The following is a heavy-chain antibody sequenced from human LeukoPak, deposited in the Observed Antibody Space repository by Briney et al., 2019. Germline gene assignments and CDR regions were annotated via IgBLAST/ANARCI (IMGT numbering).Heavy chain of an antibody. CDR1: GYPFSRYD. CDR3: ARSTVYCSGANCHNAFDI. V-gene: IGHV1-8*01. CDR2: MNPNSGNT. Sequence: EASVKVSCKAPGYPFSRYDLNWVRQATGQGLEWMGWMNPNSGNTGYAQKFQGRVTMTRSTSISTAYMELSSLRSDDTAVYYCARSTVYCSGANCHNAFDIWGQGTMVTVSS. J-gene: IGHJ3*02. D-gene: IGHD2-2*02.